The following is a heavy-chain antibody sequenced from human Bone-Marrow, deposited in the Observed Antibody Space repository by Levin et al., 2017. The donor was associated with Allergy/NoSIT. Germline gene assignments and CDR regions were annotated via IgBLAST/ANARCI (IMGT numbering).Heavy chain of an antibody. CDR3: AKDSVTIVVGKNNWFDP. CDR1: GFTFSSYG. CDR2: ISYDGSNK. D-gene: IGHD4-17*01. V-gene: IGHV3-30*18. Sequence: GGSLRLSCAASGFTFSSYGMHWVRQAPGKGLEWVAVISYDGSNKYYADSVKGRFTISRDNSKNTLYLQMNSLRAEDTAVYYCAKDSVTIVVGKNNWFDPWGQGTLVTVSS. J-gene: IGHJ5*02.